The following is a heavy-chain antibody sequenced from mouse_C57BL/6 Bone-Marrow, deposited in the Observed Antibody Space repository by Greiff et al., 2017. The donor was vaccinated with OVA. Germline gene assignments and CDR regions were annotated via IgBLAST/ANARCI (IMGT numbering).Heavy chain of an antibody. Sequence: QVQLQQPGAELVMPGASVKLSCKASGYTFTSYWMHWVKQRPGQGLEWIGEIDPSDSYTNYNQKFKGKSTLTVDKSSSTAYMQLSSLTSEDSAVDYCARSFHYYGSSYPYYFDYWGQGTTLTVSS. J-gene: IGHJ2*01. D-gene: IGHD1-1*01. CDR3: ARSFHYYGSSYPYYFDY. CDR2: IDPSDSYT. V-gene: IGHV1-69*01. CDR1: GYTFTSYW.